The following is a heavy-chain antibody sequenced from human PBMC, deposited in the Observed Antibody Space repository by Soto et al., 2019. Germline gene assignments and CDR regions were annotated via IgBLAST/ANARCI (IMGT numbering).Heavy chain of an antibody. CDR3: ARDARYCSGGSCYSDWFDP. CDR2: IYHSGST. CDR1: GGSISSGGYS. J-gene: IGHJ5*02. D-gene: IGHD2-15*01. V-gene: IGHV4-30-2*01. Sequence: SETLSLTCAVSGGSISSGGYSWSWIRQPPGKGLEWIGYIYHSGSTYYNPSLKSRVTISVDRSKNQFSLKLSSVTAADTAVYYCARDARYCSGGSCYSDWFDPWGQGTLVTVSS.